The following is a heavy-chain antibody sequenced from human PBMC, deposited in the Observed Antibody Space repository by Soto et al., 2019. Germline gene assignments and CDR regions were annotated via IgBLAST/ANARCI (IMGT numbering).Heavy chain of an antibody. CDR1: GFSLSNAGLG. CDR3: ASTYSTSWYWFDP. D-gene: IGHD6-13*01. Sequence: QVTVKESGPVLVKPTETLTLTCTVSGFSLSNAGLGVSWVRQPPGKALEWLAHIFSNDEKSYSTSLKSRLTISKDTSQSQVVLTKTNMDPVDTATYYCASTYSTSWYWFDPWGQGTPVTVSS. J-gene: IGHJ5*02. CDR2: IFSNDEK. V-gene: IGHV2-26*04.